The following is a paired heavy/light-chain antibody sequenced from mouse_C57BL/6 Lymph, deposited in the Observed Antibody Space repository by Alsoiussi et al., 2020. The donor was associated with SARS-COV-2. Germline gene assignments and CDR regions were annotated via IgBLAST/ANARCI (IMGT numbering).Heavy chain of an antibody. CDR3: AGHFDY. CDR2: IYPGDGDT. V-gene: IGHV1-80*01. CDR1: GYAFSSYW. Sequence: QVQLQQSGAELVKPGASVKISCKASGYAFSSYWMNWVKQRPGKGLEWIGQIYPGDGDTNYNGKFKGKATLTADKSSSTAYMQLSSLTSEDSAVYFCAGHFDYWGQGTTLTVSS. J-gene: IGHJ2*01.
Light chain of an antibody. CDR2: KVS. J-gene: IGKJ2*01. Sequence: DVVMTQTPLSLPVSLGDQASISCRSSQSLVHSNGNTYLHWYLQKPGQSPKLLIYKVSNRFSGVPDRFSGSGSGTDFTLKISRVEAEDLGVYFCSQSTHVPYTFGGGTKLEIK. CDR1: QSLVHSNGNTY. CDR3: SQSTHVPYT. V-gene: IGKV1-110*01.